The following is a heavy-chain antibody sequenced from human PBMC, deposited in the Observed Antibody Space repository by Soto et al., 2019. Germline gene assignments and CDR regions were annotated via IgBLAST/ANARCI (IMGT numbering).Heavy chain of an antibody. D-gene: IGHD3-9*01. CDR3: AKGLYYDILTGLPLDY. V-gene: IGHV3-23*01. CDR1: GFTFSNYG. CDR2: NSGSGGST. J-gene: IGHJ4*02. Sequence: EVQLLESGGGLVQPGGSLRLSCAASGFTFSNYGMSWVRQAPGKGLEWVSANSGSGGSTYNADSVKGRFTISRDNSKNTLYLQMNSLRVEDTAVYYCAKGLYYDILTGLPLDYWGQGTLVTVSS.